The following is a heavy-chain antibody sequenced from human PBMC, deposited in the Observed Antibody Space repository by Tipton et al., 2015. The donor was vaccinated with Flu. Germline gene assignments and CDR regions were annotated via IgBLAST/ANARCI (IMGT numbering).Heavy chain of an antibody. D-gene: IGHD3-22*01. J-gene: IGHJ3*02. CDR3: AANHYYDSSGYYFGVGAFDI. CDR1: GYTFTSYG. CDR2: ISAYNGNT. Sequence: QLVQSGAEVKKPGASVKVSCKASGYTFTSYGISWVRQAPGQGLEWMGWISAYNGNTNYAQKLQGRVTMTTDTSTSTAYMELRGLRSDDTAVYYCAANHYYDSSGYYFGVGAFDIWGQGTMVTVSS. V-gene: IGHV1-18*01.